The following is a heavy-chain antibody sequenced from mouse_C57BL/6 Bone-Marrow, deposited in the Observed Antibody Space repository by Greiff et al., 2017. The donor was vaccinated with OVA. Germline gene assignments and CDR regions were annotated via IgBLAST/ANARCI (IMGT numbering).Heavy chain of an antibody. V-gene: IGHV1-74*01. D-gene: IGHD1-1*01. Sequence: QVQLQQPGAELVKPGASVKVSCKASGYTFTSYWMHWVKQRPGQGLEWIGRIHPSDSDTNYTQKFKGKATLTVDKSSSTAYMLLISLTSVYSAVYYCAIAITTVVAMGYWGQGTTLTVSS. J-gene: IGHJ2*01. CDR3: AIAITTVVAMGY. CDR1: GYTFTSYW. CDR2: IHPSDSDT.